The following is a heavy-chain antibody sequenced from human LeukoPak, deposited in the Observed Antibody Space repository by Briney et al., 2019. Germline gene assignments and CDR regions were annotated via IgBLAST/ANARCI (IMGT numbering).Heavy chain of an antibody. CDR3: ARDPSTWFDP. CDR2: ISSSSSYI. V-gene: IGHV3-21*01. D-gene: IGHD2-2*01. CDR1: GFNFNYYY. Sequence: GGSLRLSCAASGFNFNYYYMTWIRQAPGKGLEWVSSISSSSSYIYYADSVKGRFTISRDNAKNSLYLQMNSLRAEDTAVYYCARDPSTWFDPWDQGTLVTVSS. J-gene: IGHJ5*02.